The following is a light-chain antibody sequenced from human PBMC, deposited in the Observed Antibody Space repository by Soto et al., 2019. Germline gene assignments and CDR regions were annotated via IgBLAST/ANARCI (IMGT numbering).Light chain of an antibody. V-gene: IGKV3-20*01. CDR3: QQYGSSPIA. CDR1: QGVASRY. Sequence: EIVLTQSPGTLSLSPGERATQSCRASQGVASRYLAWYQQKPGQAPRLLIYGASTRATGISDRFSGSGLGTDFTLTICRLEPEDFAVYYCQQYGSSPIAFGQGTRLEIK. J-gene: IGKJ5*01. CDR2: GAS.